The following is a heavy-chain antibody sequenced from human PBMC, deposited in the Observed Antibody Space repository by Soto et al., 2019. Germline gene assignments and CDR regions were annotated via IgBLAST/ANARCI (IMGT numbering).Heavy chain of an antibody. J-gene: IGHJ4*02. Sequence: GESPKISCAASGFTVSSNYMSWVRQAPGKGLEWVSVIYSGGSTYYADSVKGRFTISRDNSKNTLYLQMNSLRAEDTAVYYCARGPMVRGDYYFDYWGQGTLVTVSS. D-gene: IGHD3-10*01. CDR3: ARGPMVRGDYYFDY. CDR2: IYSGGST. V-gene: IGHV3-53*01. CDR1: GFTVSSNY.